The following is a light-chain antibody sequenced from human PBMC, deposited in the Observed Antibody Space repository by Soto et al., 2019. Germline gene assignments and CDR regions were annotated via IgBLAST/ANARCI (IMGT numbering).Light chain of an antibody. J-gene: IGKJ4*01. CDR1: QIINNY. Sequence: IQLTQSPSSLSASVGDRVTITCRASQIINNYLAWYQQKPGKAPKLLVYAASTLQSGVPSRFSGSGSDTSFTLTISGLQPDDFATYYCQQVNSFPLTFGGGTKVDIK. V-gene: IGKV1-9*01. CDR3: QQVNSFPLT. CDR2: AAS.